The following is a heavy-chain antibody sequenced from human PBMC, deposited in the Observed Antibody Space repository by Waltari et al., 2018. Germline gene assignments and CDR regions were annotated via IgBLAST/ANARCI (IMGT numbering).Heavy chain of an antibody. J-gene: IGHJ4*02. Sequence: QVQLAESGGGAVPPGGSLRLSGVASGFIFSRYDMNWVRQTPGKGLEWLALIRDDGSKKFYADSVKGRFTVSRDNSRDTLYLHMNGLTSVDTAIYFCAREISTSSPSFWGRGTLVTVSS. CDR2: IRDDGSKK. V-gene: IGHV3-30*02. D-gene: IGHD1-1*01. CDR1: GFIFSRYD. CDR3: AREISTSSPSF.